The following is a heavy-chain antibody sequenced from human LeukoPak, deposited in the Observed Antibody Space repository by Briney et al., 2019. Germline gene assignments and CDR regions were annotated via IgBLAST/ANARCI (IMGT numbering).Heavy chain of an antibody. V-gene: IGHV3-30-3*01. D-gene: IGHD3-3*01. Sequence: PGGSLRLSCAASGFTFSSYAMHWVRQAPGKGLEWVAVISYDGSNKYYADSVKGRFTISRDNSKNTLYLQMNSLRAEDTAVYYCVREASGVSSSAFDVWGQGTMVTVSS. J-gene: IGHJ3*01. CDR2: ISYDGSNK. CDR1: GFTFSSYA. CDR3: VREASGVSSSAFDV.